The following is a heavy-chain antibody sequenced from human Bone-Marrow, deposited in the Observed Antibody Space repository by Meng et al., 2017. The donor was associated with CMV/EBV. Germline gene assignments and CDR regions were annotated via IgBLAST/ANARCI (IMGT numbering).Heavy chain of an antibody. CDR3: ARGGSNSLIDY. V-gene: IGHV3-23*01. J-gene: IGHJ4*02. Sequence: GGSLRLSCAASGFTFSSYAMSWVRQAPGKGLEWVSAISGSGGSTYYADSVKGRFTISRDNAKNSLYLQMNSLRAGDTAVYYCARGGSNSLIDYWGQGTLVTVSS. CDR2: ISGSGGST. CDR1: GFTFSSYA. D-gene: IGHD6-13*01.